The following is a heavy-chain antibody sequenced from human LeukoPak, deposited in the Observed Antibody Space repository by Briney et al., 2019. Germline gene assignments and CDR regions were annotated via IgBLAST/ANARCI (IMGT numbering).Heavy chain of an antibody. Sequence: GGSLRLSCAASGFTFSTYEMNWVRQAPGKGLEWVSYISSSGSPIYYADSVKGRFTISRDNAKNSVYLQMTSLRVEDTAMYYCARAFHWGQGTLVTVST. CDR2: ISSSGSPI. D-gene: IGHD2/OR15-2a*01. J-gene: IGHJ4*02. V-gene: IGHV3-48*03. CDR3: ARAFH. CDR1: GFTFSTYE.